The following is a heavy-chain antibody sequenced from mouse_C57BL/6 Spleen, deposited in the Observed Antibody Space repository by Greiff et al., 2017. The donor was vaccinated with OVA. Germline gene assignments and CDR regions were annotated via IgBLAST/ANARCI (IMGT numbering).Heavy chain of an antibody. D-gene: IGHD1-1*01. CDR1: GYTFTSYW. Sequence: QVQLQQPGAELVRPGSSVKLSCKASGYTFTSYWMHWVKQRPIQGLEWIGNIDPSDSETHYNQKFKDKATLTVDKSSSTAYMQLSSLTSEDSAVYYCARREFGSYGWYFDVWGTGTTVTVSS. CDR3: ARREFGSYGWYFDV. V-gene: IGHV1-52*01. CDR2: IDPSDSET. J-gene: IGHJ1*03.